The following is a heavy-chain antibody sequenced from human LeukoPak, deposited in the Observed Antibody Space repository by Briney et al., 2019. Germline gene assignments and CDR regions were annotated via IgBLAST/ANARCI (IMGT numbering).Heavy chain of an antibody. CDR3: ARDRITIFGVAPYYMDV. Sequence: SESLSLTCTVSGGSISSYYWSWIRQPPGKGLEWIGRIYTSGSTNYNPSLKSRVTISVDTSKNQFSLKLSSVTAADTAVYYCARDRITIFGVAPYYMDVWGKGTTVTVSS. CDR2: IYTSGST. D-gene: IGHD3-3*01. V-gene: IGHV4-4*08. CDR1: GGSISSYY. J-gene: IGHJ6*03.